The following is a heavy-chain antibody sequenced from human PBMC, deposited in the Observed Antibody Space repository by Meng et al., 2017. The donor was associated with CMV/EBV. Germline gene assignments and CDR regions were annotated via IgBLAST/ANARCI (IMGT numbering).Heavy chain of an antibody. D-gene: IGHD2-2*01. V-gene: IGHV1-8*01. Sequence: ASVKVSCKASGYTFTSYDINWVRQATGQGLEWMGWMNPNSGTTGYAQKFQGRVTMTRNTSISTAYMELSSLRSEDTAVYYCARGNIVVVPAAIGWFDPWGQGTLVTVSS. CDR2: MNPNSGTT. J-gene: IGHJ5*02. CDR1: GYTFTSYD. CDR3: ARGNIVVVPAAIGWFDP.